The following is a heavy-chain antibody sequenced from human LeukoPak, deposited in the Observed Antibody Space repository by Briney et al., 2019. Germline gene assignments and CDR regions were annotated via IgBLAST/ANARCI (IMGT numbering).Heavy chain of an antibody. J-gene: IGHJ4*02. CDR2: INPNSGGT. Sequence: ASVKVSRKASGYTFTGYYTHWVRQAPGQGLEWMGWINPNSGGTNYAQKFQGWVTMTRDTSISTAYMELSRLRSDDTAVYYCAREGRGYSYGSADYWGQGTLVTVSS. V-gene: IGHV1-2*04. D-gene: IGHD5-18*01. CDR1: GYTFTGYY. CDR3: AREGRGYSYGSADY.